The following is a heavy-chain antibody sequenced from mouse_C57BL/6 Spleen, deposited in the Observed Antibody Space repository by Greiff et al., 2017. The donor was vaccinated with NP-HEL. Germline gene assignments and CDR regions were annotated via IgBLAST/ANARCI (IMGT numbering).Heavy chain of an antibody. CDR1: GYSITSGYY. J-gene: IGHJ2*01. CDR2: ISYDGSN. Sequence: EVKLMESGPGLVKPSQSLSLTCSVTGYSITSGYYWNWIRQFPGNKLEWMGYISYDGSNNYNPSLKNRISITRDTSKNQFFLKLNSVTTEDTATYYCARDNGSSYDYFDYWGQGTTLTVSS. V-gene: IGHV3-6*01. CDR3: ARDNGSSYDYFDY. D-gene: IGHD1-1*01.